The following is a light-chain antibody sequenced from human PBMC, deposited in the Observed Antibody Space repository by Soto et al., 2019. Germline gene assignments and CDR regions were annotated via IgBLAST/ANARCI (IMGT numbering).Light chain of an antibody. CDR3: QQYGSSPWT. CDR1: LSVSSNY. J-gene: IGKJ1*01. CDR2: IAS. V-gene: IGKV3-20*01. Sequence: EIVLTQSPGTLSLSPGERATLSCRASLSVSSNYLAWYQQKTGQTPRLLIYIASSRAPGIPDRFSGSGSGTHFTLTISRVEPEDFAVYYCQQYGSSPWTFGQGTKVEIK.